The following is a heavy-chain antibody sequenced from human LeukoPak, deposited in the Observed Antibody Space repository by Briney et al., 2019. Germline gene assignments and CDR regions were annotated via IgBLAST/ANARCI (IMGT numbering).Heavy chain of an antibody. D-gene: IGHD6-19*01. J-gene: IGHJ4*02. CDR1: GFTFSSYA. V-gene: IGHV3-23*01. CDR2: ISGSGGST. CDR3: AKGSGWYVDYFDY. Sequence: GGSLRLSCAASGFTFSSYAMSWVRQAPGKGLEWVSAISGSGGSTYYADSVKGRFTISRDNSRNTLYLQMNSLRAEDTAVYYCAKGSGWYVDYFDYWGQGTLVTVSS.